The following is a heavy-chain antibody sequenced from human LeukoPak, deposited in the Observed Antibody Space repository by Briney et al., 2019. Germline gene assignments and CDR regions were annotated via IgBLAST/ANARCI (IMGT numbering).Heavy chain of an antibody. CDR2: ISDYNGNT. Sequence: ASVNLSCKASGYTFTSYGNSWVRQPPGPGLGRMGCISDYNGNTNYERKHQGRVIKTTDRSTSTAYMEVRGLSPADPGVCYWASDIYRDRLTVRRLDPWGEGTLLTLRS. J-gene: IGHJ5*02. D-gene: IGHD5-18*01. CDR3: ASDIYRDRLTVRRLDP. V-gene: IGHV1-18*01. CDR1: GYTFTSYG.